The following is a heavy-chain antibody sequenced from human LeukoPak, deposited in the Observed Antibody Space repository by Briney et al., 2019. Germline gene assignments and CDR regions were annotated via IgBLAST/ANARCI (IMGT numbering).Heavy chain of an antibody. V-gene: IGHV3-15*01. Sequence: GGSLRLSCAVSEFPFSKAWMSWVRQAPGKGLEWVGRIKSKTDGGTTDYAAPVKGRFTISRDDSRNTLYLQMNSLKTEDTAVYYCTSVGFGPYYFDNWGQGTLVTVSS. D-gene: IGHD3-10*01. J-gene: IGHJ4*02. CDR1: EFPFSKAW. CDR3: TSVGFGPYYFDN. CDR2: IKSKTDGGTT.